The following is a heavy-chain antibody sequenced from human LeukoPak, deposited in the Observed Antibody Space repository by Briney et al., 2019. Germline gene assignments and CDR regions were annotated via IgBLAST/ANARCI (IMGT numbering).Heavy chain of an antibody. V-gene: IGHV4-39*07. CDR3: ARGLYSNYFDY. D-gene: IGHD4-11*01. J-gene: IGHJ4*02. CDR2: VYNSGIT. CDR1: GGSISNNSYY. Sequence: SETLSLTCTVSGGSISNNSYYWGWIRQPPGKGLEWIGSVYNSGITYYNPSLKSRVTISVDTSKNQFSLKLSSVTAADTAVYYCARGLYSNYFDYWGQGTLVTVSS.